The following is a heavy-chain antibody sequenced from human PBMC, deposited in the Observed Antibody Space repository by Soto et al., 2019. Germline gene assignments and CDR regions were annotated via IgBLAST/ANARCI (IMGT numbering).Heavy chain of an antibody. CDR2: IIPIFGTA. D-gene: IGHD2-2*01. Sequence: QVQLVQSGAEVKKPGSSVKVSCKASGGTFSSYAISWVRQAPGQGLEWMGGIIPIFGTANYAQKFQGRVTITADESTSTAYMELSSLRSEDTAVYYCAREYCSSTSCSTNYYYYGMDVWGQGTTVTVSS. CDR3: AREYCSSTSCSTNYYYYGMDV. V-gene: IGHV1-69*01. J-gene: IGHJ6*02. CDR1: GGTFSSYA.